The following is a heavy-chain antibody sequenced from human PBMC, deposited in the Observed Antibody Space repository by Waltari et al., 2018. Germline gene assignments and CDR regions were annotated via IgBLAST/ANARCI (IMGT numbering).Heavy chain of an antibody. CDR2: IYHSGSP. V-gene: IGHV4-38-2*02. D-gene: IGHD2-15*01. CDR3: AREEVVGARTDFDY. Sequence: QVQLQESGPGLVKPSETLSLTCAVSGYSIISGDYCGWIRQPPGKGLEWIGSIYHSGSPYSNPSLKRRVTISVDTSKNHFPLKLSSVTAADTAVYSCAREEVVGARTDFDYWGQGTLVTVSS. CDR1: GYSIISGDY. J-gene: IGHJ4*02.